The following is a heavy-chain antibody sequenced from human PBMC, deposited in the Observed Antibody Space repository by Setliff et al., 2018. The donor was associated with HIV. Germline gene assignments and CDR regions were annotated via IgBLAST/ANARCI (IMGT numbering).Heavy chain of an antibody. V-gene: IGHV4-39*07. CDR1: GDSMSSFISY. D-gene: IGHD3-22*01. J-gene: IGHJ3*02. CDR3: ASSYYDSSDYSWVDAFDI. CDR2: IYPSGTT. Sequence: SETLSLTCSVSGDSMSSFISYWGWIRQSPRKGLEWIGSIYPSGTTYYNPSLKSRVTISVDTSKNQFSLKLSSVTAADTDVYYCASSYYDSSDYSWVDAFDIWGQGTMVTVSS.